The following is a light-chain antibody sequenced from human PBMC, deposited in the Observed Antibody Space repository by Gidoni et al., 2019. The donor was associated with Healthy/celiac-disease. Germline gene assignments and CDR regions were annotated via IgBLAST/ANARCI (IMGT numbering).Light chain of an antibody. CDR1: QSIVTY. J-gene: IGKJ4*01. V-gene: IGKV1-39*01. CDR2: AKS. CDR3: QQTATMPLT. Sequence: DIQMTQSPSSLSASVGDTVSITCRASQSIVTYLYWYQQKPGKAPDLLIYAKSTLKSGVPSRFSGSGNGTHFTLTIRSLQPEDFAVYHCQQTATMPLTFGGGTKVEIK.